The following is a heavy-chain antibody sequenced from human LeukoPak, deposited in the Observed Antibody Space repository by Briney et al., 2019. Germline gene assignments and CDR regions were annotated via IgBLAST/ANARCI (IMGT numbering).Heavy chain of an antibody. CDR2: INPSAGST. CDR1: GYTFTGYY. J-gene: IGHJ6*02. CDR3: AIAPTPYYYYGMDV. Sequence: ASVKVSCKASGYTFTGYYMHWVRQAPGQGLEWMGLINPSAGSTSYAQKFQGRVTMTRDTSTSTGYMNLSSLRSEDTAVYYCAIAPTPYYYYGMDVWGQGTTVTVSS. V-gene: IGHV1-46*01.